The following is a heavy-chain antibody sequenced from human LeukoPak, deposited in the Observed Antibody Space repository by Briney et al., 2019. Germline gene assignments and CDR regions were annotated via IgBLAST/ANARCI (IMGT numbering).Heavy chain of an antibody. D-gene: IGHD2-15*01. CDR3: ARAPHCSGGSCYARIWFDP. V-gene: IGHV1-18*01. CDR2: ISAYNGNT. Sequence: ASVKVSCKASGYTFTSYGISRVRQAPGQGLEWMGWISAYNGNTNYAQKLQGRVTMTTDTSTSTAYMELRSLRSDDTAVYYCARAPHCSGGSCYARIWFDPWGQGTLVTVSS. J-gene: IGHJ5*02. CDR1: GYTFTSYG.